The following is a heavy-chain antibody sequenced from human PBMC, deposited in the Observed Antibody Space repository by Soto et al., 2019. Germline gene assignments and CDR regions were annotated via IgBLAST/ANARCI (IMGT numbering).Heavy chain of an antibody. Sequence: EVQLLESGGGLVQPGGSLRLSCAASGFTFSSYAMSWVRQAPGKGLEWVSAISGSGGSTYYADSVKGRFTISRDNSKNALYPKMNSLRAEDTAVYYCAKVGGGLGGNEFDYWGQGTLVTVSS. CDR1: GFTFSSYA. J-gene: IGHJ4*02. D-gene: IGHD2-15*01. CDR3: AKVGGGLGGNEFDY. CDR2: ISGSGGST. V-gene: IGHV3-23*01.